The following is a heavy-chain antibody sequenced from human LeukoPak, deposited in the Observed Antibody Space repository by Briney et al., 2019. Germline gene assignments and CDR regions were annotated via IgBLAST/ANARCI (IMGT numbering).Heavy chain of an antibody. CDR1: GDSVTSSNW. CDR2: IYHSGAT. Sequence: PSETLSLTCAVSGDSVTSSNWWSWVRQPPGKGLEWIGEIYHSGATNYNPSLKSRVTISLDKSKDQFSLKLSSVTAADTAVYYCASAEDLGYCSSTSCYRDAFDIWGQGTMVTVSS. CDR3: ASAEDLGYCSSTSCYRDAFDI. V-gene: IGHV4-4*02. J-gene: IGHJ3*02. D-gene: IGHD2-2*02.